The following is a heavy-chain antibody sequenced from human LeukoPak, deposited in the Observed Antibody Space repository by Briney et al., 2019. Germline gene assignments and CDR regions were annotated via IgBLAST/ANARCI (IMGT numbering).Heavy chain of an antibody. CDR1: GFTFSSYE. Sequence: GSLRLSCAASGFTFSSYEMNWVRQAPGKGLEWVSYISSSGSTINYADSVKGRFTISRDNAKNSLYLQMNRLRAEDTAVYYCARGYPPYCSGGSCYSDYWGQGTLVTVSS. J-gene: IGHJ4*02. D-gene: IGHD2-15*01. V-gene: IGHV3-48*03. CDR3: ARGYPPYCSGGSCYSDY. CDR2: ISSSGSTI.